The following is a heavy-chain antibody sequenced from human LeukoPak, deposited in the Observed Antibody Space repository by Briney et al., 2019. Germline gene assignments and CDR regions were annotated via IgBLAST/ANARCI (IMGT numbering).Heavy chain of an antibody. CDR3: ATVWGVGVAATRWFEP. V-gene: IGHV1-2*02. CDR1: GYTFTDYY. Sequence: ASVKISCKASGYTFTDYYMHWVRQAPGKGLEWMGLINPESGETKYAEKLQGRVTMTRDTSTSTAYMELSRLRSEDTAVYYCATVWGVGVAATRWFEPWGEGTLVTVSS. CDR2: INPESGET. D-gene: IGHD2-15*01. J-gene: IGHJ5*02.